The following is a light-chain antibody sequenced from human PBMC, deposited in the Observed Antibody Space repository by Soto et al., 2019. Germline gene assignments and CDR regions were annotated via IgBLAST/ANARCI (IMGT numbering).Light chain of an antibody. V-gene: IGKV3-15*01. Sequence: EIVMTQSPATLSVCPGERATLSCRASQSVNNNLAWYQQKPGQAPRLLIHGVSTRATGIPARFSGSGSGTEFTLTISSLQSEDFAVYYCQQYNNWRTFGQGTKVDIK. CDR1: QSVNNN. CDR2: GVS. CDR3: QQYNNWRT. J-gene: IGKJ1*01.